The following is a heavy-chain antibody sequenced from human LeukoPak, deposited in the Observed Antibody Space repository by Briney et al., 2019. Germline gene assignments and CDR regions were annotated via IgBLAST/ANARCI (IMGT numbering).Heavy chain of an antibody. V-gene: IGHV3-23*01. CDR2: ISGSGGST. Sequence: PGGSLRPSCAASGFTFSSYAMSWVRQAPGKGLEWVSAISGSGGSTYYADSVKGRFTISRDNSKNTLYLQMNSLRAEDTAVYYCAKTLRYFDWLSGFDYWGQGTLVTVSS. D-gene: IGHD3-9*01. CDR3: AKTLRYFDWLSGFDY. CDR1: GFTFSSYA. J-gene: IGHJ4*02.